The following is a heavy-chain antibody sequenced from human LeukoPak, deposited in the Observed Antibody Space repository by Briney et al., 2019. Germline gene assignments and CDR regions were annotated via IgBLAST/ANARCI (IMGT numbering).Heavy chain of an antibody. Sequence: GGSLRLSCAASGFTFSSYGTHWVRQAPGKGLEWVAVIWYDGSNKYYADSVKGRFTISRDNSKNTLYLQMNSLRAEDTAVYYCARDSSSYFSSSEFDYWGQGTLVTVSS. CDR1: GFTFSSYG. V-gene: IGHV3-33*01. J-gene: IGHJ4*02. D-gene: IGHD6-6*01. CDR3: ARDSSSYFSSSEFDY. CDR2: IWYDGSNK.